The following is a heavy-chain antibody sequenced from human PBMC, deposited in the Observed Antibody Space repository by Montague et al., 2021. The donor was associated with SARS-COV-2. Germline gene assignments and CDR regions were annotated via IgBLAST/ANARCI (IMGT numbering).Heavy chain of an antibody. V-gene: IGHV3-74*01. CDR1: GFTFNNYW. D-gene: IGHD2-15*01. J-gene: IGHJ6*02. Sequence: SLRLSCAASGFTFNNYWFHWVRQVPGKGLVWVSRIDRGGTNTNYADSVKGRFIISRDNAKNTLYLQMNSLRVEDTAPYYCAGAPVCGGGSCNSYSYYGMDVWGQGTTVTVSS. CDR2: IDRGGTNT. CDR3: AGAPVCGGGSCNSYSYYGMDV.